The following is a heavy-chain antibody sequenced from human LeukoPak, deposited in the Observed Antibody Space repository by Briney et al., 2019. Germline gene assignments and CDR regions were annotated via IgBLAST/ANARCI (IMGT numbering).Heavy chain of an antibody. J-gene: IGHJ4*02. Sequence: SETLSLTCTVSGGSISSSSYYWGWIRQPPGKGLEWIGSIYYSGSTYYNPSLKSRVTISVDTSKNRFSLKLSSVTAADTAVYYCARVPLPSIAAAGDYWGQGTLVTVSS. CDR2: IYYSGST. CDR1: GGSISSSSYY. D-gene: IGHD6-13*01. V-gene: IGHV4-39*07. CDR3: ARVPLPSIAAAGDY.